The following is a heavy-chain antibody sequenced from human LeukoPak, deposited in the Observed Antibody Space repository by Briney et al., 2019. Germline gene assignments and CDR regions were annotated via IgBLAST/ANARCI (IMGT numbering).Heavy chain of an antibody. J-gene: IGHJ3*02. CDR2: IKSKTDGGTT. CDR3: AKTTPDQFRYFDWLLPGAFDI. D-gene: IGHD3-9*01. V-gene: IGHV3-15*01. CDR1: GFTFSNAW. Sequence: GGSLRLSCAASGFTFSNAWMSWVRQAPGKGLEWVGRIKSKTDGGTTDYAAPVKGRFTISRDDSKNTLYLQMNSLKTEDTAVYYCAKTTPDQFRYFDWLLPGAFDIWGQGTMVTVSS.